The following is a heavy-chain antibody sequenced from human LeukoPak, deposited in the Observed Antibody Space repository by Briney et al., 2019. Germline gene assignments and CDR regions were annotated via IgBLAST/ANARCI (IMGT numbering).Heavy chain of an antibody. CDR2: MNSAGTTI. CDR3: IREVQVRASASLGL. V-gene: IGHV3-74*01. Sequence: PGGSLRLSCAASGFTISVFWMHWVRQVPAEGLVWVARMNSAGTTINYADSVKGRFTISRDNVRNTLHLQMNNLSLEDTAVYFCIREVQVRASASLGLWGRGTLVTVS. J-gene: IGHJ4*01. CDR1: GFTISVFW. D-gene: IGHD1-1*01.